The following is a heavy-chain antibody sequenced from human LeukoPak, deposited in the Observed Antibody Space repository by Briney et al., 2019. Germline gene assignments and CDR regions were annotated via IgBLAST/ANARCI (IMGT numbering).Heavy chain of an antibody. CDR1: GGTFSSHG. Sequence: SVKVSCKASGGTFSSHGISWVRQAPGQGLEWMGGIIPMFGTANYAQKLQGRVTMTTDTSTSTAYMELRSLRSDDTAVYYCARDPGGVVLETLSLDAFDIWGQGTMVTVSS. CDR3: ARDPGGVVLETLSLDAFDI. D-gene: IGHD2-2*01. V-gene: IGHV1-69*05. J-gene: IGHJ3*02. CDR2: IIPMFGTA.